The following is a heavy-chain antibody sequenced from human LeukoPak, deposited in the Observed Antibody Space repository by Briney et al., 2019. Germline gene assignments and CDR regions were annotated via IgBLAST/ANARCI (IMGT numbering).Heavy chain of an antibody. CDR3: AREFYCSGGSCSKSGLDC. CDR1: GYTFTSYY. V-gene: IGHV1-46*01. CDR2: INPSGGST. Sequence: ASVKVSCKASGYTFTSYYMHWVRQAPGQGLEWMGIINPSGGSTSYAQKFQGRVTMTRDTSTSTVYMELSSLRSEDTAVYYCAREFYCSGGSCSKSGLDCWGQGTLVTVSS. D-gene: IGHD2-15*01. J-gene: IGHJ4*02.